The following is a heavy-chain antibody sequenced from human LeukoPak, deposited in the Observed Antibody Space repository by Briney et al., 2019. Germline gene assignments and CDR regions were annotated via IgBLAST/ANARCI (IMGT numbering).Heavy chain of an antibody. J-gene: IGHJ4*02. V-gene: IGHV3-23*01. CDR3: ARPNRGYCDDTSCSHFDY. CDR1: GFSFRDYP. Sequence: GGSLRLSCEAAGFSFRDYPMGWVRRASGKRLEWVSGISAGADVIFYADPVKGRFTISRDNSKNTLYLQMNSLRAEDTAVYYCARPNRGYCDDTSCSHFDYWGQGTLVTVSS. CDR2: ISAGADVI. D-gene: IGHD2-2*01.